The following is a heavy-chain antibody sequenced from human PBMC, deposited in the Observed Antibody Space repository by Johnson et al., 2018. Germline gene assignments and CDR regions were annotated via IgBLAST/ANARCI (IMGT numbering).Heavy chain of an antibody. V-gene: IGHV4-59*02. D-gene: IGHD1-26*01. Sequence: QVQLQESGPGLVKPSETXSLTCTVSGGSVSSYYWSWIRQPPGKGLEWIGYISYSGSTNYNPSLKSRVTISVDTSKNQFSLKLSSVTAADTAVYYCARSYSAYYYFYGMDVWGQGTTVTVSS. CDR1: GGSVSSYY. CDR2: ISYSGST. CDR3: ARSYSAYYYFYGMDV. J-gene: IGHJ6*02.